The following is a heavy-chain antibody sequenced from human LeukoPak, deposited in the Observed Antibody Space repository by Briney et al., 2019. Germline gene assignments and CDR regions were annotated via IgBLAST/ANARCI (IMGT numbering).Heavy chain of an antibody. Sequence: GGSLRLSCAGSGFTLSNDWMHWVRQGPGKGLAWVARIYSDGSRTTYADSVKGRFTISRDNAKNTLYLQVNSLRAEDTAVYYCARDVPWEPHFDYWGQGTLVTVSS. CDR2: IYSDGSRT. CDR3: ARDVPWEPHFDY. D-gene: IGHD1-26*01. J-gene: IGHJ4*02. V-gene: IGHV3-74*03. CDR1: GFTLSNDW.